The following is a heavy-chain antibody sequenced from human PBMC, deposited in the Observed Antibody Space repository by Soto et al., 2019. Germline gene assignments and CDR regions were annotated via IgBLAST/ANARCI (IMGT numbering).Heavy chain of an antibody. CDR3: ARARWKQLVADAFDI. CDR2: IYYSGST. CDR1: GGSISSYY. J-gene: IGHJ3*02. D-gene: IGHD6-13*01. V-gene: IGHV4-59*01. Sequence: SETLSLTCTVSGGSISSYYWSWIRQPPGKGLEWIGYIYYSGSTNYNPSLKSRVTISVDTSKNQFSLKLSSVTAADTAVYYCARARWKQLVADAFDIWGQGTVVTV.